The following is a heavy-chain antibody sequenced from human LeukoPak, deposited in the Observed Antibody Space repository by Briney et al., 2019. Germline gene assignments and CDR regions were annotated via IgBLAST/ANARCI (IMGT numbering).Heavy chain of an antibody. D-gene: IGHD6-6*01. CDR1: GFSLSTSGMC. J-gene: IGHJ3*02. CDR2: IDWDDDK. Sequence: SGPALVKPTQTLTLTCTFSGFSLSTSGMCVSWVRQPPGKALEWLALIDWDDDKYYSTSLKTRLTISKDTSKNQVVLTMTNMDPVDTATYYCARMYSSSDPNAFDIWGQGTMVTASS. CDR3: ARMYSSSDPNAFDI. V-gene: IGHV2-70*20.